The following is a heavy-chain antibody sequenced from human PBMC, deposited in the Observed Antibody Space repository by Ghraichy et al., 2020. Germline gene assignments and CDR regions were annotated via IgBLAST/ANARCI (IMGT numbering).Heavy chain of an antibody. J-gene: IGHJ6*03. CDR3: ARHGPFYNSAQYYYYYMDV. Sequence: GESLNISCKASGYSFTKFWIGWVRQKPGKGLEWMGIIYPGDSNTRYSPAFQGQVTISADKSISTAYLQWSSLKASDTAMYYCARHGPFYNSAQYYYYYMDVWGKGTTVTVSS. CDR2: IYPGDSNT. D-gene: IGHD6-25*01. CDR1: GYSFTKFW. V-gene: IGHV5-51*01.